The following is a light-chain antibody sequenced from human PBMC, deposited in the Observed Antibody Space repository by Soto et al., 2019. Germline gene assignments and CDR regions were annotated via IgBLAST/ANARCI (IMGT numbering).Light chain of an antibody. Sequence: EIVMMQSPATLSVSPGESVTLSCRASQLFSSNLVWYQHKPGQAPRLLIYGVSTRDTGVPDRFSGSASGTEFTLTISSLQSEDFAVYYCQQYNNWPRTFGQGTRLE. V-gene: IGKV3-15*01. CDR1: QLFSSN. CDR2: GVS. J-gene: IGKJ5*01. CDR3: QQYNNWPRT.